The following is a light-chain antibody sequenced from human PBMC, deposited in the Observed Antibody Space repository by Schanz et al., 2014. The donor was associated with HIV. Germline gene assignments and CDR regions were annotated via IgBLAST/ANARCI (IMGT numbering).Light chain of an antibody. J-gene: IGKJ2*01. Sequence: DIHMTQSPSSLSASVGDRVTITCQASRDISDYLNWYQQKAGGAPKLLIYAASSFQSGVPSRFSGSGSGTEFTLAISSLQPEDFATYYCQQYNDGSYTFGQGTKLEIK. CDR3: QQYNDGSYT. CDR2: AAS. V-gene: IGKV1-16*01. CDR1: RDISDY.